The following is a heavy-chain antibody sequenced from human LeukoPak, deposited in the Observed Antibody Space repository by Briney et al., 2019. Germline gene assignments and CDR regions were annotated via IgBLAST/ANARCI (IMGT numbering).Heavy chain of an antibody. Sequence: GGSLRLSCAASGFTFSSYSMNWVRQAPGKGLEWVSSISSSSSYIYYADSVKGRFTISRDNAKNSLYLQMSSLRAEDTAVYYCARDSVGATSSGVYYFDYWGQGTLVTVSS. CDR2: ISSSSSYI. J-gene: IGHJ4*02. D-gene: IGHD1-26*01. CDR3: ARDSVGATSSGVYYFDY. V-gene: IGHV3-21*01. CDR1: GFTFSSYS.